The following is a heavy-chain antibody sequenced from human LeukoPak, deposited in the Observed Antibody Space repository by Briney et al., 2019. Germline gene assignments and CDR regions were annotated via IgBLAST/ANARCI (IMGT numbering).Heavy chain of an antibody. Sequence: GDPLKISCKGAGYIFTSYLIGCGRQMAGKVVEWIVIIYPGDSDTRYSSSFQGQITISADKSIRTSYLKWTSLKASDTAMNYCARLESRGYCSGGSCYPPVFDIWGKGTMVTVSS. CDR3: ARLESRGYCSGGSCYPPVFDI. V-gene: IGHV5-51*01. CDR2: IYPGDSDT. CDR1: GYIFTSYL. D-gene: IGHD2-15*01. J-gene: IGHJ3*02.